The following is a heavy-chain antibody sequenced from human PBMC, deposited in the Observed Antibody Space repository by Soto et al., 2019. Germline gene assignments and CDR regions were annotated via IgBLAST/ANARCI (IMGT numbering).Heavy chain of an antibody. V-gene: IGHV1-58*01. D-gene: IGHD2-2*01. Sequence: SVKVSCKASGFTFTSSAVQWVRQARGQRLEWIGWIVVGSGNTNYAQKFQERVTITRDMSTSTAYMELSSLRSEDAAVYYCARDHPNCSSTSCPFDYWGQGTLVTVSS. CDR3: ARDHPNCSSTSCPFDY. CDR2: IVVGSGNT. J-gene: IGHJ4*02. CDR1: GFTFTSSA.